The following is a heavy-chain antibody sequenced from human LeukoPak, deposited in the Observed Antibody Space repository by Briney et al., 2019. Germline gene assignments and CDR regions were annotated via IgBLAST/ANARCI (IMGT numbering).Heavy chain of an antibody. CDR1: GGSISSSSYY. CDR3: ARDRGDNWNVGP. D-gene: IGHD1-20*01. CDR2: VYHSGST. J-gene: IGHJ5*02. Sequence: SETLSLTCTVSGGSISSSSYYWGWIRQPPGKGLEWIGTVYHSGSTYYNPSLKSRVTISVDTSKNQFSLKLSSVTAADTAVYYCARDRGDNWNVGPWGQGTLVTVSS. V-gene: IGHV4-39*07.